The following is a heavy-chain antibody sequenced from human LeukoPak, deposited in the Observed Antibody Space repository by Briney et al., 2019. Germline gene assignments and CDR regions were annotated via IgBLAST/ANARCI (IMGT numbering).Heavy chain of an antibody. J-gene: IGHJ4*02. CDR2: VSYSGST. Sequence: SETLSLTCTVSGGSISSYYWSWIRQPPGKGLEWIGYVSYSGSTNDNPSLRSRLTISVVTSKKQFSLKLSSVTAADTAVYYCARGDSSGWYYFFDYWGQGTLVTVSS. V-gene: IGHV4-59*01. CDR3: ARGDSSGWYYFFDY. CDR1: GGSISSYY. D-gene: IGHD6-19*01.